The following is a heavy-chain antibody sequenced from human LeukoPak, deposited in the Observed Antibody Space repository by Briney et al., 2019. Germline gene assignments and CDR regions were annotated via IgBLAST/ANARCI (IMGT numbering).Heavy chain of an antibody. D-gene: IGHD4-17*01. J-gene: IGHJ4*02. CDR1: GFTFSSYA. V-gene: IGHV3-30-3*01. Sequence: GRSLRLSCAASGFTFSSYAMHWVRQAPGKGLEWVAVISYDGSNKYYADSVKGRFTISRDNSKNTLYLQMNSLRAEDTAVYYCARGLDYGDSRYPQYFDYWGQGTLVTVSS. CDR2: ISYDGSNK. CDR3: ARGLDYGDSRYPQYFDY.